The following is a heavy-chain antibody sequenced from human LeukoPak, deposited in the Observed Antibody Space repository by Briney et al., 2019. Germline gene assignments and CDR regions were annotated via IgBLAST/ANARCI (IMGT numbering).Heavy chain of an antibody. V-gene: IGHV1-2*02. Sequence: ASAKVSCKASGYTFTGYHIHWVRQAPGQGLEWMGWINPNSGGTNYAQKFQGRVTLTRDTSISTAYMELSRLTSDDTAVYYCARDDGVSGYCSGGSCYPIDYWGQGTLVTVSS. CDR1: GYTFTGYH. D-gene: IGHD2-15*01. J-gene: IGHJ4*02. CDR2: INPNSGGT. CDR3: ARDDGVSGYCSGGSCYPIDY.